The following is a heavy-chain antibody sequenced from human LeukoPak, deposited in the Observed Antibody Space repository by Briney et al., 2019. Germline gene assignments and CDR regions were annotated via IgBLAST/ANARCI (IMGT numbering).Heavy chain of an antibody. CDR2: IYYSGST. V-gene: IGHV4-39*07. J-gene: IGHJ4*02. D-gene: IGHD6-6*01. CDR1: GGSISSSSYY. Sequence: SETLSLTCTVSGGSISSSSYYWGWIRQPPGTGLEWIGSIYYSGSTYYNPSLKSRVTISVDTSKNQFSLKLSSVTAADTAVYYCARVQPSYSSSYYFDYWGQGTLVTVSS. CDR3: ARVQPSYSSSYYFDY.